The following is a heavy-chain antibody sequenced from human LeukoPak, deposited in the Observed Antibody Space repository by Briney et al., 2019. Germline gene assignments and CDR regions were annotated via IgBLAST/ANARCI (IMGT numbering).Heavy chain of an antibody. J-gene: IGHJ4*02. CDR3: ARFSPYGDPYDY. D-gene: IGHD4-17*01. CDR2: INPNSGGT. V-gene: IGHV1-2*02. CDR1: GYTFTVYY. Sequence: ASVKVSCKASGYTFTVYYMHWVRQAPGQGLEWMGWINPNSGGTNYAQKFQGGVTMTRDTSISTAYMELSRLRSDDTAVYYCARFSPYGDPYDYWGQGTLVTVSS.